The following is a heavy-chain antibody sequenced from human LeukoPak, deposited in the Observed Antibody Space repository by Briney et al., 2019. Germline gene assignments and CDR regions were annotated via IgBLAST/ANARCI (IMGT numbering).Heavy chain of an antibody. J-gene: IGHJ4*02. CDR1: GFTFSSYG. Sequence: PGGSLRLSCAASGFTFSSYGMHWVRQAPGKGLEWVAVIWYDGSNKYYADSVKGRFTISRDNSKNTLYLQMNSLRAEDTAVYYCARDSSGWYSPGWAQFDYWGQGTLVTVSS. CDR3: ARDSSGWYSPGWAQFDY. V-gene: IGHV3-33*01. CDR2: IWYDGSNK. D-gene: IGHD6-19*01.